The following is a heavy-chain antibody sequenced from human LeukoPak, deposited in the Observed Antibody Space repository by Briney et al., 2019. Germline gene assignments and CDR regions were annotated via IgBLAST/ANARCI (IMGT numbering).Heavy chain of an antibody. CDR1: GGSFSGYY. V-gene: IGHV4-34*01. Sequence: SETLSLTCAVYGGSFSGYYWSWIRQPPGKGLEWIGEINHSGSTNYNPSLKSRVTISVDTSKNQFSLKLSSVTAADTAVYYCARGLYCRGGSCYFGYWGQGTLVTVSS. CDR2: INHSGST. CDR3: ARGLYCRGGSCYFGY. J-gene: IGHJ4*02. D-gene: IGHD2-15*01.